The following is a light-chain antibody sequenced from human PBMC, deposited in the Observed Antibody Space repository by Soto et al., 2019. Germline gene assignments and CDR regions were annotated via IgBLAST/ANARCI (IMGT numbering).Light chain of an antibody. CDR2: AAS. V-gene: IGKV1-39*01. CDR3: QQSYSTPRWT. Sequence: EVTQSPSSLSASVGDRGTITCRASQSISTYLSWYHQXPGRAPXGXXYAASSLHSGVPSRFSGSGAGTDFTLTICGLQPEVYSNYYGQQSYSTPRWTFGPGTRGEI. J-gene: IGKJ1*01. CDR1: QSISTY.